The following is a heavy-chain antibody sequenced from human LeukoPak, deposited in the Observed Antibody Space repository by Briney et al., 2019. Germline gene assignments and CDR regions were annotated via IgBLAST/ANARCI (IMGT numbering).Heavy chain of an antibody. CDR1: GFTFSSYA. D-gene: IGHD6-19*01. V-gene: IGHV3-30-3*01. CDR3: ARAGLAALGAFDI. J-gene: IGHJ3*02. CDR2: ISYDGSNK. Sequence: GRSLRLSCAASGFTFSSYAMHWVRQAPGKGLEWVAVISYDGSNKYYADSVKGRFTISRDNSKNTLYLQMNSLRAEDTAVYYCARAGLAALGAFDIWGQGTMVTVSS.